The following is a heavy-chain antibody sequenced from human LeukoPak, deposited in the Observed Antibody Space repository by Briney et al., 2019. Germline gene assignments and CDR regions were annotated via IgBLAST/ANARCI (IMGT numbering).Heavy chain of an antibody. CDR3: AREGYCSSTSCPFDY. CDR1: GGTFSSYA. V-gene: IGHV1-69*04. D-gene: IGHD2-2*01. Sequence: SVKVSCKASGGTFSSYAISWVRQAPGQGLEWMGRIIPIFGIANYAQKFQGRVTITADKSTSTAYMELSSLRSEDTAVYYCAREGYCSSTSCPFDYWGQGTLVSVSS. J-gene: IGHJ4*02. CDR2: IIPIFGIA.